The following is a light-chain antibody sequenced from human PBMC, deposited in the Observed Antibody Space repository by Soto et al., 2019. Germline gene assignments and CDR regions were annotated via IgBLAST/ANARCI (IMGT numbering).Light chain of an antibody. V-gene: IGLV2-18*02. CDR3: QSYDSRLSAYV. J-gene: IGLJ1*01. CDR1: SSDVGRYNR. Sequence: QSALTQPPSVSGSPGQSVTISCTGTSSDVGRYNRVSWYQQPPGTAPKLLVYTNNNRPSGVPDRFSGSKSGTSASLAITGLQAEDEADYYCQSYDSRLSAYVFGTGTKVTVL. CDR2: TNN.